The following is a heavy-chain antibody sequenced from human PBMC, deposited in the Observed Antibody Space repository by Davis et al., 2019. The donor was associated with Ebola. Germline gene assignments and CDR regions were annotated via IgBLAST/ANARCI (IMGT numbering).Heavy chain of an antibody. Sequence: GESLKISCAASGFTFDNYAMSWVRQAPGKGLAWVSSISAGAVNTYYADSVQGRFTISRDNSKNTLSLQMNSLRAEDTAAYFCAKNFRNFVTGYYYYNMDVWGQGTTVTVSS. D-gene: IGHD2-2*03. CDR3: AKNFRNFVTGYYYYNMDV. CDR2: ISAGAVNT. V-gene: IGHV3-23*01. CDR1: GFTFDNYA. J-gene: IGHJ6*02.